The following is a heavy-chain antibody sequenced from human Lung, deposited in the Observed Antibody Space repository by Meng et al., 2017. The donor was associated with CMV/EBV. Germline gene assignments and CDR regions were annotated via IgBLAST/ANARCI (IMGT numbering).Heavy chain of an antibody. CDR1: GFTFSGYW. CDR2: IKQDGSEE. D-gene: IGHD2-15*01. Sequence: GASLKISCAASGFTFSGYWMTWVRQAPGKGLEWVANIKQDGSEEYYVDSVKGRFTISRDNAKNTLYLQMNSLRAEDTAVYYCATDCTFGSCSHTGYYSYYYGMSVWGQGTAVTVSS. V-gene: IGHV3-7*01. J-gene: IGHJ6*02. CDR3: ATDCTFGSCSHTGYYSYYYGMSV.